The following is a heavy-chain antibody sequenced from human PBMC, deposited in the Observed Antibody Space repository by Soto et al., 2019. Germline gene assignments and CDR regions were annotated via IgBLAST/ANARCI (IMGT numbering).Heavy chain of an antibody. Sequence: GGALRLSCAASGFTFSSDAMSWVRQAPGKGLEWVSAISGSGGSTYYADSVKGRFTISRDNSKNTLYLQMNSLRAEDTAVYYCAKGTVVVVAAPFDYWGQGTLVTVSS. CDR3: AKGTVVVVAAPFDY. J-gene: IGHJ4*02. CDR2: ISGSGGST. D-gene: IGHD2-15*01. CDR1: GFTFSSDA. V-gene: IGHV3-23*01.